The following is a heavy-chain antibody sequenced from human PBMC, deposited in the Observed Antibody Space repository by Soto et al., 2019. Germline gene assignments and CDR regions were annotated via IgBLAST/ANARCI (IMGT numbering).Heavy chain of an antibody. Sequence: SETLSLTCTVSGGSISGYYWSWIRQPPGKGLEWIGEINYSGSTNYNPSLKSRVTISVDTSKNQFSLKLSSVTAADTAVYYCARVGMVATNTANFDYWGQGTLVTVSS. CDR2: INYSGST. J-gene: IGHJ4*02. CDR3: ARVGMVATNTANFDY. D-gene: IGHD5-12*01. V-gene: IGHV4-59*01. CDR1: GGSISGYY.